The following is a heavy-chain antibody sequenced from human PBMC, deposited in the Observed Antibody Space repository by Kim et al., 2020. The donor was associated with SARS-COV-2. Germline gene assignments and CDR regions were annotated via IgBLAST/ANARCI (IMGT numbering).Heavy chain of an antibody. CDR3: AKVSGIVGATDYYGMDV. V-gene: IGHV3-33*06. D-gene: IGHD1-26*01. CDR1: GFTFSSYG. Sequence: GGSLRLSCAASGFTFSSYGMHWVRQAPGKGLEWVAVIWYDGSNKYYADSVKGRFTISRDNSKITLYLQMNSLRAEDTAVYYCAKVSGIVGATDYYGMDVWGQGTTVTVSS. J-gene: IGHJ6*02. CDR2: IWYDGSNK.